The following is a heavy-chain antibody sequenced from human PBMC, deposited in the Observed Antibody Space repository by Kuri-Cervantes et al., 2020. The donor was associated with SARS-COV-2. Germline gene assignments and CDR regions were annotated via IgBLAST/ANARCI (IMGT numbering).Heavy chain of an antibody. V-gene: IGHV3-13*05. CDR2: IATAGDP. CDR3: ARVSWGGDGFDI. J-gene: IGHJ3*02. CDR1: GFTFSSYS. D-gene: IGHD3-16*01. Sequence: GESLKISCAASGFTFSSYSLSWVRQAPGKGLGWVSGIATAGDPYFAASVTGRFTISRENAKNSLYLQMDSLRAGDTAVYYCARVSWGGDGFDIWGQGTMVTVSS.